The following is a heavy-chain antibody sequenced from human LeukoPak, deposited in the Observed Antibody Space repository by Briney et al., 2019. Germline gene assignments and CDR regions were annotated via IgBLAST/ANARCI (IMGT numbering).Heavy chain of an antibody. J-gene: IGHJ3*02. CDR1: GVTFSNYW. CDR3: ARDWNGGAFDI. CDR2: IKQGGSEK. V-gene: IGHV3-7*01. Sequence: GGSLRLSCAASGVTFSNYWMSWVRQAPGKGLEWVANIKQGGSEKYYVDSVKGRFTISRDNAKNSVYLQMNSLRAEDTAVYYCARDWNGGAFDIWGQGTMVTVSS. D-gene: IGHD1-1*01.